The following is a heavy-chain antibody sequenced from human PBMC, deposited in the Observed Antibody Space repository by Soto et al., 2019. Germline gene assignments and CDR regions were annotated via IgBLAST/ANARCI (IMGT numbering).Heavy chain of an antibody. CDR2: INAGNGNT. D-gene: IGHD2-2*01. V-gene: IGHV1-3*01. J-gene: IGHJ5*01. CDR1: GYTFTSYA. Sequence: ASVKVSCKASGYTFTSYAMHWVRQAPGQRLEWMGWINAGNGNTKYSQKFQGRVTITRDTSASTAYMELSSLRSEDTAVYYCARDSFLPAAMPSQGYDSWGQGTLVTVSS. CDR3: ARDSFLPAAMPSQGYDS.